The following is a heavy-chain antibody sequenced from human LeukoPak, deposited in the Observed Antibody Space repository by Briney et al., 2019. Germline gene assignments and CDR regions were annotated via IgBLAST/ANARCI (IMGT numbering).Heavy chain of an antibody. CDR2: INSGGGT. CDR1: GFTFSGYE. CDR3: ARDRPRAV. Sequence: GGSLRLSCAASGFTFSGYEMNWVRQAPGKGLEWVSVINSGGGTYYADSVKGRFTISRDNSKNTLYLQINSLRVEDTAVYYCARDRPRAVWGQGTTVTVSS. V-gene: IGHV3-53*01. J-gene: IGHJ6*02.